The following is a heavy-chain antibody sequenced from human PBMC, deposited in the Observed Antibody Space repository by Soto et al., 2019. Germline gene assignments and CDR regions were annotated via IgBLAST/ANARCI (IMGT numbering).Heavy chain of an antibody. D-gene: IGHD4-17*01. J-gene: IGHJ4*02. CDR1: GFTFSSYS. CDR3: AILSTVTTVGFDY. CDR2: ISSSSSTI. Sequence: EVQLVESGGGLVQPGGSLRLSCAASGFTFSSYSMNWVRQAPGKGLEWVSYISSSSSTIYYADSVKGRFTISRDNAKNSLYLQMNSLRDEDTAVYYCAILSTVTTVGFDYWGQGTPVTVSS. V-gene: IGHV3-48*02.